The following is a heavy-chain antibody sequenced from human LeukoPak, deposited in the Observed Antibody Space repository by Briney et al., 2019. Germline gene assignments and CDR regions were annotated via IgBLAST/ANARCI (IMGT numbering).Heavy chain of an antibody. D-gene: IGHD3-22*01. CDR1: GFTFSNAS. CDR2: IKSKTDGGTT. CDR3: TTEDYDSSAGAFDI. Sequence: GGSLRLSCAASGFTFSNASMSWVRQAPGKGLEWVGRIKSKTDGGTTDYAAPVKGRFTISRDDSKNTLYLQMNSLKTEDTAVYYCTTEDYDSSAGAFDIWGQGTMVTVSS. J-gene: IGHJ3*02. V-gene: IGHV3-15*01.